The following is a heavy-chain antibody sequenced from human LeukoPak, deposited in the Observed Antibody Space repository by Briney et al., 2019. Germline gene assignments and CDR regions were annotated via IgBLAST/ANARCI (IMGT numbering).Heavy chain of an antibody. D-gene: IGHD6-19*01. CDR3: AKVGGWSSFRDY. Sequence: PGESLRLSCTASRITFGSYAMSWVRQAPGKGLEWVSIISATADKSYYADSVKGRFTISRDNSRDTLYLHMNSLRADDTAIYYCAKVGGWSSFRDYWGQGTLVTVSS. J-gene: IGHJ4*02. V-gene: IGHV3-23*01. CDR2: ISATADKS. CDR1: RITFGSYA.